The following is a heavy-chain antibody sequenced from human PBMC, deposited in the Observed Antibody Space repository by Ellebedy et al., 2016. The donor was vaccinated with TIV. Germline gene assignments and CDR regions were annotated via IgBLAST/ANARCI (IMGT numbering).Heavy chain of an antibody. V-gene: IGHV3-21*04. D-gene: IGHD6-19*01. J-gene: IGHJ4*02. CDR2: VNPRGVQT. CDR3: ARDRAIAVAGSFDY. CDR1: LFGFSSYW. Sequence: GGSLRLXXAASLFGFSSYWMSWVRQAPGKGLEWVSAVNPRGVQTYYADSVKGRFTISRDNAKNSLYLQMNSLRAEDTAVYYCARDRAIAVAGSFDYWGQGTLVTVSS.